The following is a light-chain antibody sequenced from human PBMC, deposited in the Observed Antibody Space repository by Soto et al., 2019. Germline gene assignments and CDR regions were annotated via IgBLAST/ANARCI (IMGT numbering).Light chain of an antibody. J-gene: IGLJ1*01. CDR1: SSNIGAGYD. CDR2: GNN. Sequence: QSVLTQPPSVSGAPGQGVTISCTGSSSNIGAGYDVHWYQHLPGTAPKLLIYGNNNRPSGVPERFSGSKSGTSASLAITGLQAEDEADYYCQSYDSSLSGYVFGTGTKLTVL. V-gene: IGLV1-40*01. CDR3: QSYDSSLSGYV.